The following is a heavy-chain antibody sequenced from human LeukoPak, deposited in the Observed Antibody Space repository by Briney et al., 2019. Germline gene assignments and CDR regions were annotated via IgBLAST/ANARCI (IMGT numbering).Heavy chain of an antibody. CDR3: AREEVYDSSGYPGYY. Sequence: GASVKVSCQASGYTFASYGISWVRQAPGQGLEWMGWISAYNGNTKYAQKFQGRVTMTTDTSTSTAYMELRSLRSDDTAVYYCAREEVYDSSGYPGYYWGQGTLVTVSS. V-gene: IGHV1-18*01. CDR2: ISAYNGNT. J-gene: IGHJ4*02. D-gene: IGHD3-22*01. CDR1: GYTFASYG.